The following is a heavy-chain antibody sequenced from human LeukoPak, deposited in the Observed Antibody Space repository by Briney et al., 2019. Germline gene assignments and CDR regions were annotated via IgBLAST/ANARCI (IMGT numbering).Heavy chain of an antibody. D-gene: IGHD2-2*01. J-gene: IGHJ4*02. CDR2: ISGSGGST. Sequence: PGGSLRLPCAASGFTFSSYAMSWVRQAPGKGLEWVSPISGSGGSTYYADSVKGRFTISRDNSKNTLYLQMNSLRAEDTAVYYCASTLLYCSSTSCDDYWGQGTLVTVSS. V-gene: IGHV3-23*01. CDR1: GFTFSSYA. CDR3: ASTLLYCSSTSCDDY.